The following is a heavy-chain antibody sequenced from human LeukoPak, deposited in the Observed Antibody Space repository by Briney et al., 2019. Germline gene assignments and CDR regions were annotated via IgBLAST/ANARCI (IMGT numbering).Heavy chain of an antibody. Sequence: PGGSLRLSCAASGFTFSSYGMHWVRQAPGKGLEWVAFIRYDGSNKYYADSVKGRFTISRDNSKNTLYLQMNSLRAEDTAVYYCARHYYDYVWGSYRRGHFDYWGQGTLVTVSS. CDR1: GFTFSSYG. V-gene: IGHV3-30*02. CDR3: ARHYYDYVWGSYRRGHFDY. CDR2: IRYDGSNK. D-gene: IGHD3-16*02. J-gene: IGHJ4*02.